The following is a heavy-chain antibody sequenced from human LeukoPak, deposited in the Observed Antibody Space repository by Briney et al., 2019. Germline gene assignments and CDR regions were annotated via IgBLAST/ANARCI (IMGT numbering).Heavy chain of an antibody. J-gene: IGHJ4*02. V-gene: IGHV1-24*01. CDR1: GYTLTELS. CDR2: FDPEDGET. D-gene: IGHD6-19*01. Sequence: ASVKVSCKVSGYTLTELSMHWVRQAPGKGLEWMGGFDPEDGETIYAQKFQGGVTMTEDTSTDTAYMELSSLRSEDTAVYYCATPPRYSSGWYGFDYWGQGTLVTVSS. CDR3: ATPPRYSSGWYGFDY.